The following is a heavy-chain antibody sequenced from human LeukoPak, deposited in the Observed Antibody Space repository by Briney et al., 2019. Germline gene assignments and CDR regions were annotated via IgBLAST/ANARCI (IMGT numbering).Heavy chain of an antibody. CDR1: GFTFSSYA. J-gene: IGHJ4*02. CDR2: ISGSGGST. CDR3: AKGYYDYVWGSYYFDY. Sequence: PGGSLRLSCAASGFTFSSYAMRWVRQAPGKGLEWVSAISGSGGSTYYADSVKGRFTIFRDNSRDTLYLHMNSLRAEDTAVYYCAKGYYDYVWGSYYFDYWGQGTLVTVSS. D-gene: IGHD3-16*01. V-gene: IGHV3-23*01.